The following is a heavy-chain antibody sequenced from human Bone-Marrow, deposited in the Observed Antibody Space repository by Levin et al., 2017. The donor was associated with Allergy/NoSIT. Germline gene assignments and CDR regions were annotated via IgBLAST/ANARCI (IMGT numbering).Heavy chain of an antibody. CDR2: ISGNGAGT. CDR3: ARGGTSANYAPYNWFDR. Sequence: GESLKISCAASGFTFSTYGMNWVRQPPGKGLEWVSGISGNGAGTYYADSLMGRFTISRDNSKNTFYLQMNSLRAEDTAFYYCARGGTSANYAPYNWFDRWGQGTLVTVSS. J-gene: IGHJ5*02. V-gene: IGHV3-23*01. D-gene: IGHD4/OR15-4a*01. CDR1: GFTFSTYG.